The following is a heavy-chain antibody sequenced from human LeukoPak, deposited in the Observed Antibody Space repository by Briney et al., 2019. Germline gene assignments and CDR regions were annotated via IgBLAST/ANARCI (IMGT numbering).Heavy chain of an antibody. D-gene: IGHD1-26*01. CDR2: IYYRGTT. CDR1: GDSINSYY. CDR3: ARHGIGMVSPDY. Sequence: NPSETLSLTCTVSGDSINSYYWSWIRQPPGNGLEWIGNIYYRGTTNYNPSLKSRVTISVDTSKNQLSLKLSSVTAADTAVYYCARHGIGMVSPDYWGQGTLVTVSS. J-gene: IGHJ4*02. V-gene: IGHV4-59*08.